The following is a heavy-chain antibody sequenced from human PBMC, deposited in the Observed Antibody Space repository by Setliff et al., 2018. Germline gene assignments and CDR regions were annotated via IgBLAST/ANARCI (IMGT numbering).Heavy chain of an antibody. D-gene: IGHD3-22*01. CDR3: ARDGDNYYDSSGYYLNHAFDI. V-gene: IGHV1-69*13. CDR1: GGTFSSYA. J-gene: IGHJ3*02. CDR2: IIPIFGTA. Sequence: SVKVSCKASGGTFSSYAISWVRQAPGQGLEWMGGIIPIFGTANYAQKFQGRVTITADESTSTAYLELSSLRSEDTAVYYCARDGDNYYDSSGYYLNHAFDIWGQGTMVTVSS.